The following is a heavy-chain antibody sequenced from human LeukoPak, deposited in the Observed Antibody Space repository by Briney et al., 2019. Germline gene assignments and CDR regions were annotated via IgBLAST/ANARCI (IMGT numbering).Heavy chain of an antibody. J-gene: IGHJ4*02. V-gene: IGHV3-48*01. Sequence: GGSLRLSCAASGFTFSSYSMNWVRQAPGKGLEWVSYIRSSSSTIYYADSVKGRFTISRDNAKNSLYLQMNSLRAEDTAVYYCARTYGIAVAGFDYWGQGTLVTVSS. D-gene: IGHD6-19*01. CDR3: ARTYGIAVAGFDY. CDR2: IRSSSSTI. CDR1: GFTFSSYS.